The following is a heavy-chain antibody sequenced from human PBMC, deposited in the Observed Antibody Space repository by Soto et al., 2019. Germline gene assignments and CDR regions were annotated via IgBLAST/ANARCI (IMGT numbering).Heavy chain of an antibody. Sequence: PSETLSLTCTVSGGSISSYYWSWIRQPPGKGLEWIGYIYYSGSTNYNPSLKSRVTISVDTSKNQFSLKLSSVTAADTAVYYCARDGYRVDTAMVTYGMDVWGQGTTVTVSS. CDR2: IYYSGST. V-gene: IGHV4-59*01. CDR1: GGSISSYY. CDR3: ARDGYRVDTAMVTYGMDV. J-gene: IGHJ6*02. D-gene: IGHD5-18*01.